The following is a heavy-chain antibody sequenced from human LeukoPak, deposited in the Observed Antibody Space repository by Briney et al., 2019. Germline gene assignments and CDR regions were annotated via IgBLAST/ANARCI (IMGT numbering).Heavy chain of an antibody. J-gene: IGHJ4*02. V-gene: IGHV3-21*01. D-gene: IGHD1-7*01. CDR2: ISSSSSYI. CDR1: GFTFSSYS. CDR3: ARGITGTTGIDY. Sequence: GGSLRLSCAASGFTFSSYSMNWVRQAPGKGLEWVSSISSSSSYIYYADSVKGRFTISRDNAKNSLYVQMNSLRAEDTAVYYCARGITGTTGIDYWGQGTLVTVSS.